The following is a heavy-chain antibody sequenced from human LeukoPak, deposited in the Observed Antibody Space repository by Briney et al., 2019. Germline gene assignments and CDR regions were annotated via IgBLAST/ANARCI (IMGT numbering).Heavy chain of an antibody. V-gene: IGHV3-21*01. Sequence: GGSLRLSCAASGFTFSSYSMNWVRQASGKGLEWVSSISSSSSYIYYADSVKGRFTISRDNAKNSLYLQMNSLRAEDTAVYYCASTRGYSYGLFDYWGQGTLVTVSS. CDR1: GFTFSSYS. D-gene: IGHD5-18*01. J-gene: IGHJ4*02. CDR2: ISSSSSYI. CDR3: ASTRGYSYGLFDY.